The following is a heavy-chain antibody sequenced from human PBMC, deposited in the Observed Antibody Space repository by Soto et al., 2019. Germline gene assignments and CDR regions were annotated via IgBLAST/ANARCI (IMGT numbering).Heavy chain of an antibody. J-gene: IGHJ6*03. V-gene: IGHV4-34*01. Sequence: SETMSLTCAVCVGSFSGYYWSWIRQPPGKGLEWIGEINHSGSTNYNPSLKSRVTISVDTSKNQFSLKLSSVTAADTAVYYCARARVWSYYYYMDVWGKGTTVTVSS. D-gene: IGHD2-21*01. CDR2: INHSGST. CDR3: ARARVWSYYYYMDV. CDR1: VGSFSGYY.